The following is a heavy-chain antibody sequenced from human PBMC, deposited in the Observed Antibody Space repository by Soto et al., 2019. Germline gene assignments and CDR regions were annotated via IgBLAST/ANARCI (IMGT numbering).Heavy chain of an antibody. Sequence: SVKVSCKASQRTFTSYGLSWVRQAPGQGLEWLGTIIPMFGTANYAQRFQGRVTITADEFTSTAYMELSSLTSEDTAMYYCARPMVPSVLRYPLAYGMDVWGQGTTVTVSS. V-gene: IGHV1-69*13. CDR1: QRTFTSYG. D-gene: IGHD3-9*01. J-gene: IGHJ6*02. CDR3: ARPMVPSVLRYPLAYGMDV. CDR2: IIPMFGTA.